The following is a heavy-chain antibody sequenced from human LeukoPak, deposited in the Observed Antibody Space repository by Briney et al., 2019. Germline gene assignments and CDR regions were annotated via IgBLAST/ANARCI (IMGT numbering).Heavy chain of an antibody. CDR3: AKGARSSSGYTTD. J-gene: IGHJ4*02. CDR1: GFTFSSYW. D-gene: IGHD3-22*01. Sequence: PGGSLRLSCAASGFTFSSYWMSWVRQAPGKGLEWVANIKQDGSEKYYVDSVKGRFTISRDNAKNSLFLQMNSLKTEDTAFYYCAKGARSSSGYTTDWGQGTLVTVSS. CDR2: IKQDGSEK. V-gene: IGHV3-7*03.